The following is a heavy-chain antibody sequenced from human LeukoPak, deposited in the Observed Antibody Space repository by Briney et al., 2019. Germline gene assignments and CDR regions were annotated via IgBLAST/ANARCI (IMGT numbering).Heavy chain of an antibody. D-gene: IGHD1-26*01. CDR1: GASVGSAGYY. Sequence: EASETLSLTCTVSGASVGSAGYYWSWIRQPPGGGLEWIGYIYYISNTNYNPSLKSRVTMSVDPSKNPFSLKLNSVTAADTAVYYCARTQSQSGSYRYYFGYWGQGTLVTVSS. CDR3: ARTQSQSGSYRYYFGY. J-gene: IGHJ4*02. V-gene: IGHV4-61*08. CDR2: IYYISNT.